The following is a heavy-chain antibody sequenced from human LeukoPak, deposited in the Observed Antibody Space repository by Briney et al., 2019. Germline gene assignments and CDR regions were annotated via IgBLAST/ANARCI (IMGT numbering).Heavy chain of an antibody. CDR2: IIPILGIA. D-gene: IGHD2-15*01. V-gene: IGHV1-69*04. J-gene: IGHJ4*02. Sequence: SVKVSCKASGGTFSSYTISWVRQAPGQGLEWMGRIIPILGIANYAQKFQGRVTITADKSTSTAYMELSSLRSEDTAVYYCAREGFCSGGICSYDNWGQGTLVTVSS. CDR3: AREGFCSGGICSYDN. CDR1: GGTFSSYT.